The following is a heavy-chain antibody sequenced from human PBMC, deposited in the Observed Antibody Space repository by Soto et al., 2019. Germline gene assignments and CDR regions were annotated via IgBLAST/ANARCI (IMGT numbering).Heavy chain of an antibody. Sequence: LRLSCAAAGFTFSSYGMHWVRQAPGKGLEWVAVISYDGSNKYYADSVKGRFTISRDNSKNTLYLQMNSLRAEDTAVYYCAKSPTGGYYDSSGYWDAFDIWGQGTMVTVSS. CDR3: AKSPTGGYYDSSGYWDAFDI. V-gene: IGHV3-30*18. D-gene: IGHD3-22*01. CDR1: GFTFSSYG. CDR2: ISYDGSNK. J-gene: IGHJ3*02.